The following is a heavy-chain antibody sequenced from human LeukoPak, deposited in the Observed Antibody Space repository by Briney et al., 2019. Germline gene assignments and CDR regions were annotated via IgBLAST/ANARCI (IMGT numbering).Heavy chain of an antibody. J-gene: IGHJ4*02. CDR2: ISSSSSTI. D-gene: IGHD6-19*01. V-gene: IGHV3-48*04. Sequence: PGGSLRLSCAASGFTFSSYSMNWVRQAPGKGLEWVSYISSSSSTIYYADSVKGRFTISRDNAKNSLYLQMNSLRAEDTAVYYCARGSSGWYGIPHGNDYWGQGTLVTVSS. CDR3: ARGSSGWYGIPHGNDY. CDR1: GFTFSSYS.